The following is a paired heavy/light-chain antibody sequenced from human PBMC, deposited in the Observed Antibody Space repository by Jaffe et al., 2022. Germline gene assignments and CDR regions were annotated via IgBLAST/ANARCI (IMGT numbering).Light chain of an antibody. CDR3: GTWDSSLSAGV. CDR1: SSNIGNNY. Sequence: QSVLTQPPSVSAAPGQKVTISCSGSSSNIGNNYVSWYQQLPGTAPKLLIYENNKRPSWIPDRFSGSKSGTSATLGITGLQTGDEADYYCGTWDSSLSAGVFGGGTKLTVL. J-gene: IGLJ3*02. V-gene: IGLV1-51*02. CDR2: ENN.
Heavy chain of an antibody. Sequence: EVQLVESGGGLVQPGGSLRLSCAASGFTFSSYWMHWVRQAPGKGLVWVSRINDDGSSTTYADSVKGRFTISRDNAKNTLYLQMNSLRAEDTAVYYCARDLEDYYASGSYCAFDMWGQGTMVTVSS. V-gene: IGHV3-74*01. J-gene: IGHJ3*02. CDR2: INDDGSST. CDR3: ARDLEDYYASGSYCAFDM. D-gene: IGHD3-10*01. CDR1: GFTFSSYW.